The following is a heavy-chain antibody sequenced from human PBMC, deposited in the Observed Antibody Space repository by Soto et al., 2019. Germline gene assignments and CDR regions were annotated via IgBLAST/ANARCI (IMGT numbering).Heavy chain of an antibody. CDR1: GGTFSSYA. D-gene: IGHD5-18*01. CDR2: IIPIFGTA. V-gene: IGHV1-69*01. J-gene: IGHJ6*02. Sequence: QVQLVQSGAEVKKPGSSVKVSCKASGGTFSSYAISWVRQAPGQGLEWMGGIIPIFGTANYAQKFQGRVTITADESTSTAYMELSSLRSEDTAVYYCARDRRGYSYGYDYYNGMDVWGQGTTVTVSS. CDR3: ARDRRGYSYGYDYYNGMDV.